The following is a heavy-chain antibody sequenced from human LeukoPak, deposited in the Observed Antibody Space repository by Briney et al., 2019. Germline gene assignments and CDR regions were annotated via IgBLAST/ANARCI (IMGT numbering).Heavy chain of an antibody. CDR3: AKENYDSSGYYWLCFDY. J-gene: IGHJ4*02. CDR1: GFTFDDYA. CDR2: ISGDGGST. V-gene: IGHV3-43*02. D-gene: IGHD3-22*01. Sequence: GGSLRLSCAASGFTFDDYAMHWVRQAPGKGLEWVSLISGDGGSTYYADSVKGRFTISRDNSKNSLYLQMNSLRTEDTALYYCAKENYDSSGYYWLCFDYWGQGTLVTVSS.